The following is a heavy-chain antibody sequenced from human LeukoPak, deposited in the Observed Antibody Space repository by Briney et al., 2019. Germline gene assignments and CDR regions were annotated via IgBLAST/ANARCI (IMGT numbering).Heavy chain of an antibody. CDR1: GFTFSHYG. J-gene: IGHJ4*02. Sequence: PGWSLRLSCEASGFTFSHYGMHWVRQAPGKGLEWVAVIWSDATNQYYSDSVKGRFTISRDNFKRTVSLQMNSLRAEDTAAYYCVKDAQRGFDYSNSLQHWAQGSLVTVSS. CDR2: IWSDATNQ. D-gene: IGHD4-11*01. V-gene: IGHV3-33*06. CDR3: VKDAQRGFDYSNSLQH.